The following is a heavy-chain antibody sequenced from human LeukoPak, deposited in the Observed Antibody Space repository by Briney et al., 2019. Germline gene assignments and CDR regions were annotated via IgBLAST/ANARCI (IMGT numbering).Heavy chain of an antibody. Sequence: ASVKVSCKASGYTFTGYYMHWVRQAPGQGLEWMGWINPNSGGTNYAQKFQGRVTMTRDTSISTAYMELSRLRSEDTAVYYCARGEVEMATIFPFDYWGQGTLVTVSS. V-gene: IGHV1-2*02. D-gene: IGHD5-24*01. CDR2: INPNSGGT. CDR3: ARGEVEMATIFPFDY. J-gene: IGHJ4*02. CDR1: GYTFTGYY.